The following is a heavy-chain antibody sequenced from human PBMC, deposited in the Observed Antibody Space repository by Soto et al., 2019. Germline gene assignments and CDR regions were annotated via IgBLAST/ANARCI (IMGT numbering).Heavy chain of an antibody. CDR1: GFTFSSYA. J-gene: IGHJ4*02. D-gene: IGHD3-3*01. CDR2: ISGSGGST. CDR3: AKDPPDYDF. V-gene: IGHV3-23*01. Sequence: GGSLRLSCAASGFTFSSYAISWVRQAPGKGLEWASAISGSGGSTCYADSVKGRFTISRGNSKNTLYLQMNSLRAEDTAVYYCAKDPPDYDFWSQGTLVTVSS.